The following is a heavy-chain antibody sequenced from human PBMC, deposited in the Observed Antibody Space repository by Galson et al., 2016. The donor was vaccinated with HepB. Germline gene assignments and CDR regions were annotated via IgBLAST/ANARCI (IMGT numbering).Heavy chain of an antibody. D-gene: IGHD3-10*01. J-gene: IGHJ4*02. Sequence: TLSLTCTVSGDSISSGGYYWSWLRQQPGKGLEWIGFIYYNGTTYYNPSLKSRLTISVDTSKNHFSLKLSSVTAADTAIYYCALYGSGSYSDTFDYWGQGTLV. CDR2: IYYNGTT. CDR1: GDSISSGGYY. V-gene: IGHV4-31*03. CDR3: ALYGSGSYSDTFDY.